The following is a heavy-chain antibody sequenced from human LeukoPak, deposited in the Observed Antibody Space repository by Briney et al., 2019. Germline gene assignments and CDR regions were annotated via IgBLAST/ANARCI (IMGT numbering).Heavy chain of an antibody. J-gene: IGHJ6*02. Sequence: GGSLRLSCAASGFTFDDYAMHWVRQAPGEGLEWVSGISWNSGSIGYADSVKGRFTISRDNAENSLYLQMNSLRAEDTALYYCAKDTDDLYYYGMDVWGQGTTVTVSS. CDR1: GFTFDDYA. CDR2: ISWNSGSI. D-gene: IGHD3-3*01. V-gene: IGHV3-9*01. CDR3: AKDTDDLYYYGMDV.